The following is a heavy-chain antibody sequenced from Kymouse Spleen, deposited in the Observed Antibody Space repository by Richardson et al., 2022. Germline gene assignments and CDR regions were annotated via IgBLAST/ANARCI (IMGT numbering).Heavy chain of an antibody. V-gene: IGHV3-33*01. J-gene: IGHJ4*02. Sequence: QVQLVESGGGVVQPGRSLRLSCAASGFTFSSYGMHWVRQAPGKGLEWVAVIWYDGSNKYYADSVKGRFTISRDNSKNTLYLQMNSLRAEDTAVYYCAREAPPGTTDYWGQGTLVTVSS. CDR2: IWYDGSNK. CDR3: AREAPPGTTDY. D-gene: IGHD1-7*01. CDR1: GFTFSSYG.